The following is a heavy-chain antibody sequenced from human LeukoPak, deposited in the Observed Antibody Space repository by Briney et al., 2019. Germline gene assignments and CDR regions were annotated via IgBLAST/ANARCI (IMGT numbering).Heavy chain of an antibody. CDR1: GFSVSNNY. J-gene: IGHJ4*02. D-gene: IGHD5-18*01. Sequence: GGSLRLSCAVSGFSVSNNYMSWVRQAPGKGLEWVSVIYSGGSTYYADSVKGRFTISRDNSKNTLYLQMNSLRAEDTAVYYCADTAFDYWGQGTLVTVSS. V-gene: IGHV3-53*01. CDR3: ADTAFDY. CDR2: IYSGGST.